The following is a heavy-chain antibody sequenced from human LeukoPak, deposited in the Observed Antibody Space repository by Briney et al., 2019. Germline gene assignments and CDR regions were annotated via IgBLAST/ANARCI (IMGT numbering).Heavy chain of an antibody. CDR3: VRNLATRSENDY. CDR1: GYSFTSYW. V-gene: IGHV5-51*01. D-gene: IGHD5-12*01. J-gene: IGHJ4*02. Sequence: PGVSLKISCKGSGYSFTSYWIGWVRQMPGKGLEWMGIIYPGDSGTRYSPSFQGQVTISADKSISTAYLQWSSLKASDTAMYYCVRNLATRSENDYWGQGTLVTVSS. CDR2: IYPGDSGT.